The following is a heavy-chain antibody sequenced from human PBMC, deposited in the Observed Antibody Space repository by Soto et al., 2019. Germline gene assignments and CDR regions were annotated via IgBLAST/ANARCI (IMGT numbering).Heavy chain of an antibody. CDR3: AKVNWGPGARI. CDR2: ITGSGGST. CDR1: GFTFSSGD. J-gene: IGHJ3*01. V-gene: IGHV3-23*01. Sequence: PWGSLRLSCAGSGFTFSSGDINWVRQAPGKGLDWVSGITGSGGSTFYADSVRGRFTISRDNSKNTLYLEMSSLRAEDTAIYYCAKVNWGPGARIWGQGTMVTVSS. D-gene: IGHD7-27*01.